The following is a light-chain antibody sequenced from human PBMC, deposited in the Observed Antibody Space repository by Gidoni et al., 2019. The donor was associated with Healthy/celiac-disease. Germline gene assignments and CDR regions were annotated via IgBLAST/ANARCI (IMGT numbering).Light chain of an antibody. CDR2: AAS. Sequence: DIQMTQSPSSLSASVGDRVTITCRARQSISSYLNWYQQKPGKAPKLLIYAASSLQSGVPSRCSGSGSGTDFTLTISSLQPEDFATYYCQQSYSTPMYTFXXXTKLEIK. CDR1: QSISSY. V-gene: IGKV1-39*01. J-gene: IGKJ2*01. CDR3: QQSYSTPMYT.